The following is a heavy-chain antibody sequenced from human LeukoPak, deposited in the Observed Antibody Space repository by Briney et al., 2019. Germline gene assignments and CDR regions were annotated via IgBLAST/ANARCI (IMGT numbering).Heavy chain of an antibody. V-gene: IGHV3-21*01. Sequence: GGSLRLSCAASGFTFSSYSMNWVRQAPGKGLEWVSSISSSSSYIYYADSVKGRFTISRDNAKNSLYLQMNSLRAEDTAVYYCARERYYDFWSGPDAFDIWGQGTIVTVSS. D-gene: IGHD3-3*01. J-gene: IGHJ3*02. CDR1: GFTFSSYS. CDR2: ISSSSSYI. CDR3: ARERYYDFWSGPDAFDI.